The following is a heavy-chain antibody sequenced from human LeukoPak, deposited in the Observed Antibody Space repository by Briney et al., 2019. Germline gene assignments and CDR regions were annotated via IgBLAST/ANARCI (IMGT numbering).Heavy chain of an antibody. CDR2: IRYDGSNE. Sequence: GGSLRLSCVASGFSFNSYGLHWVRQAPDKGLEWVAFIRYDGSNEYYADSVKGRFTISRDKSKNTLSLQMNSLRVEDTAVYYCAKVMPPGRILFYSYYMDVWGRGTTVTVSS. D-gene: IGHD2-15*01. J-gene: IGHJ6*03. CDR1: GFSFNSYG. V-gene: IGHV3-30*02. CDR3: AKVMPPGRILFYSYYMDV.